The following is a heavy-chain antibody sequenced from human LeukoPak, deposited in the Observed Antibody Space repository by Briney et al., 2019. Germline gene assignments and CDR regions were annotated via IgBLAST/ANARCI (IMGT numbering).Heavy chain of an antibody. Sequence: GGSLRLSCAASGFTFRDYWMHWVRQVPEKGLMWVSHIKSDGSDSGYADSVRGRFTISRDNAKNSLYLQMNSLRAEDTAVYYCARDSTTTGPFDCWGQGTLVTVSS. V-gene: IGHV3-74*01. CDR3: ARDSTTTGPFDC. D-gene: IGHD1-26*01. CDR2: IKSDGSDS. J-gene: IGHJ4*02. CDR1: GFTFRDYW.